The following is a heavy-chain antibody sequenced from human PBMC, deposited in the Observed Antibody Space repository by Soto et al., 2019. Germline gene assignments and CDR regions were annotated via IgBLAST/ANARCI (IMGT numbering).Heavy chain of an antibody. CDR3: AVPDIVVVPAASYYYYMDV. CDR1: GGSISSSSYY. Sequence: PSETLSLTCTVSGGSISSSSYYWGWIRQPPGKGLEWIGSIYYSGSTYYNPSLKSRVTISVDTSKNQFSLKLSSVTAADTAVYYCAVPDIVVVPAASYYYYMDVWGKGTTVTVSS. CDR2: IYYSGST. J-gene: IGHJ6*03. D-gene: IGHD2-2*01. V-gene: IGHV4-39*01.